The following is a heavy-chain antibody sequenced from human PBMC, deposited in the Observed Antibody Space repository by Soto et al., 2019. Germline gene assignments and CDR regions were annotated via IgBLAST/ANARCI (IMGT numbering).Heavy chain of an antibody. CDR1: GDSVSSNGAA. D-gene: IGHD1-1*01. CDR2: TYYRSKRNN. J-gene: IGHJ6*02. CDR3: ARGHAGTMDV. Sequence: SQTLSLTCAISGDSVSSNGAAWNWIRQSPSRGLQWLGRTYYRSKRNNDYAVSVKSRININPDTSKNQFSLQLNSVSPEDTAVYYCARGHAGTMDVWGQGTTVTVSS. V-gene: IGHV6-1*01.